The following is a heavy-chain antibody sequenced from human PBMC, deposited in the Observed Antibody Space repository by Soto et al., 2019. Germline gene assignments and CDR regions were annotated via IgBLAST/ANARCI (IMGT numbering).Heavy chain of an antibody. CDR2: IRGSGYST. J-gene: IGHJ4*02. Sequence: GGSLRLSCAASGFTFSNYALSWVRQAPGKGLEWVSDIRGSGYSTHHADSVKGRFTISRDNSKNTLYLQMNSLRAEDTAVYYCARDYAGDFWSGYDFWGQGTLVTVSS. V-gene: IGHV3-23*01. CDR1: GFTFSNYA. CDR3: ARDYAGDFWSGYDF. D-gene: IGHD3-3*01.